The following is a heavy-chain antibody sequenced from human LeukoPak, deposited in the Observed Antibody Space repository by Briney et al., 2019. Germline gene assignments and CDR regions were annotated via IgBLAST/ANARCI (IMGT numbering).Heavy chain of an antibody. Sequence: GASVKVSCKASGYTFTSYGISWVRQAPGQGLEWMGWISAYNGNTNYAQKLQGRVTMTTDTSTSTAYMELRSLRSDDTAVYYCARGHYYDSSGYSEYWGQGTLVTVSS. D-gene: IGHD3-22*01. V-gene: IGHV1-18*01. J-gene: IGHJ4*02. CDR1: GYTFTSYG. CDR3: ARGHYYDSSGYSEY. CDR2: ISAYNGNT.